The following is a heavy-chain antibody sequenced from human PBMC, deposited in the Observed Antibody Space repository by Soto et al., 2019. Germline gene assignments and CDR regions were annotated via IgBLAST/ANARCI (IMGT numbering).Heavy chain of an antibody. V-gene: IGHV4-39*01. D-gene: IGHD4-17*01. CDR2: IYYSGST. Sequence: SETLSLTCTVSGGSISSSSYYWGWIRQPPGKGLEWIGSIYYSGSTYYNPSLKSRVTISVDTSKNQFSLKLSSVTAADTAVYYCARHRITYDTLEYGDYPNYYYYGMDIWGQGTTVTVSS. CDR3: ARHRITYDTLEYGDYPNYYYYGMDI. J-gene: IGHJ6*02. CDR1: GGSISSSSYY.